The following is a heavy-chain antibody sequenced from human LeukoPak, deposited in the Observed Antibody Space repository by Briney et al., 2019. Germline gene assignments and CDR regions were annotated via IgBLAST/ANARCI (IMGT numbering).Heavy chain of an antibody. CDR1: GYTFTGYY. D-gene: IGHD3-3*01. CDR3: ARASDDFWSGYLYYMDV. CDR2: INPNSGGT. J-gene: IGHJ6*03. Sequence: ASVKVSCKASGYTFTGYYMHWVRQAPGQGLEWMGWINPNSGGTNYAQKFQGRVTMTRDTSISTAYMELSRLRSDDTAVYYCARASDDFWSGYLYYMDVWGKGTTVTVS. V-gene: IGHV1-2*02.